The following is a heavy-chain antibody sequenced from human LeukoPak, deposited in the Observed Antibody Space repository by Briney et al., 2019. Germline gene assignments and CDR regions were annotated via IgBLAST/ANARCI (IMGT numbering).Heavy chain of an antibody. CDR2: IYNSGST. J-gene: IGHJ4*02. Sequence: SETLSLTCTVSGGSISTYYWSWIRQPPGKGLEWIGYIYNSGSTNYNPSLKSRVTISVDTSKNKFSLKLSSVTAADTAVYYCARGGYSYGYDDDFNCWGQETLVTVSS. V-gene: IGHV4-59*01. CDR3: ARGGYSYGYDDDFNC. CDR1: GGSISTYY. D-gene: IGHD5-18*01.